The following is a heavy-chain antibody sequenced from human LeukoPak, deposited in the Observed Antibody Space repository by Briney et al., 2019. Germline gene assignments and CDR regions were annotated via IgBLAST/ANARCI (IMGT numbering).Heavy chain of an antibody. CDR3: AKEGYYGSGSPPSLYFDY. CDR1: GFTFRNYV. V-gene: IGHV3-30*18. CDR2: TSSDLNVK. D-gene: IGHD3-10*01. J-gene: IGHJ4*02. Sequence: GGSLRLSCAASGFTFRNYVIHWVRQAPGKGLEWVAVTSSDLNVKLYADSVKGRFTISRDNSRSTLYLQMNSLRPEDTAIYYCAKEGYYGSGSPPSLYFDYWGQGTLVTASS.